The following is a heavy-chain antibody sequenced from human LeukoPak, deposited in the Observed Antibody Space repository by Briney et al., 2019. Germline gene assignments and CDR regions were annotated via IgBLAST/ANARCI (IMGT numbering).Heavy chain of an antibody. CDR3: ARVGSSWDYYYYMDV. V-gene: IGHV4-4*07. Sequence: SETLSLTCTVSGGSISSYYWSWIRQPAGKGLEWIGRIYISGNTNYNPSLKSRVTMSVDRSKNQFSLKLSSVTAADTAVYYCARVGSSWDYYYYMDVWGKGTTVTVSS. D-gene: IGHD6-13*01. CDR1: GGSISSYY. J-gene: IGHJ6*03. CDR2: IYISGNT.